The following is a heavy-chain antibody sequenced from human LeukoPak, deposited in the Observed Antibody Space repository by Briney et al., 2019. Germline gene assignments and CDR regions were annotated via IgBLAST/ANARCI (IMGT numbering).Heavy chain of an antibody. CDR3: ARAEWFFDY. V-gene: IGHV3-7*04. CDR1: GFTVSGDY. D-gene: IGHD3-3*01. CDR2: IKQDGSEK. J-gene: IGHJ4*02. Sequence: GGSLRLSCAASGFTVSGDYMSWVRQAPGRGLEWVANIKQDGSEKYYVDSVKGRFTISRDNAKNSLYLQMNSLRAEDTAVYYCARAEWFFDYWGQGTLVTVSS.